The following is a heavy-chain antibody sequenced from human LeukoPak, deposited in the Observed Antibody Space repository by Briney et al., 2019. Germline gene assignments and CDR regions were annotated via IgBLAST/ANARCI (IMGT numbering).Heavy chain of an antibody. CDR3: ARDRTLCSSTSCYSYYHYGMDV. D-gene: IGHD2-2*01. CDR1: GGSISSGGYY. CDR2: IYYSGST. V-gene: IGHV4-31*03. Sequence: PSQTLSLTCTVSGGSISSGGYYWSWIRQHPGKGLEWIGYIYYSGSTYYNPSLKSRVTISVDTSKNQFSLKLSSVTAADTAVYYCARDRTLCSSTSCYSYYHYGMDVWGQGTTVTVSS. J-gene: IGHJ6*02.